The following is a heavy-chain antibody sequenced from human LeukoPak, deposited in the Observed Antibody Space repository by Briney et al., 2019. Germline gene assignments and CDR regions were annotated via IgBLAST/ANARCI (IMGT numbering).Heavy chain of an antibody. D-gene: IGHD2-21*02. Sequence: SETLSLTCGVSGFSIRSGHYWGWIRQPPGKGLEWIANIHQSGSTYYNPSLRSRVTVSVDTYKNQFSLKLSSVTAADTAIYYCAWVVIVVVTEENDAFDIWGQGTMVIVSS. J-gene: IGHJ3*02. V-gene: IGHV4-38-2*01. CDR3: AWVVIVVVTEENDAFDI. CDR2: IHQSGST. CDR1: GFSIRSGHY.